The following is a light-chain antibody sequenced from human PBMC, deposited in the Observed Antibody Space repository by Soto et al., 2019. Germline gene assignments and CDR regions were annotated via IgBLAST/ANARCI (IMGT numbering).Light chain of an antibody. CDR3: SSYTSSSPVV. Sequence: QSALTQPASVSASPGQSITISCTGTSSDVGGYNYVSWYQQHPGKAPKLMIYEVSNRPSGVSNRFSGSKSGNTASLTISGLQAEDEADYYCSSYTSSSPVVFGGGTKVTVL. CDR1: SSDVGGYNY. V-gene: IGLV2-14*01. CDR2: EVS. J-gene: IGLJ2*01.